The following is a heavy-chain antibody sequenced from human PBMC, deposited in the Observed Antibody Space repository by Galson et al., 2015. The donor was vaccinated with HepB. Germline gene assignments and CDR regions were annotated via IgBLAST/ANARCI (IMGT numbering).Heavy chain of an antibody. CDR3: ARLAGYCSSTSCYFPWFDP. J-gene: IGHJ5*02. CDR2: IDPSDSYT. CDR1: GYSFPSYW. D-gene: IGHD2-2*01. V-gene: IGHV5-10-1*01. Sequence: QSGAEVKKPGESLRISCKGSGYSFPSYWISWVRQMPGKGLEWMGRIDPSDSYTNYSPSFQGHVTISADKSISTAYLQWSSLKASDTAMYYCARLAGYCSSTSCYFPWFDPWGQGTLVTVSS.